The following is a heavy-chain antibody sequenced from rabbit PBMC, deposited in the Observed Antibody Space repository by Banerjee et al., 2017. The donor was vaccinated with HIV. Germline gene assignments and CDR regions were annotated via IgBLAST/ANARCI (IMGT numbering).Heavy chain of an antibody. CDR3: ARGGGGYAGYGHGDDAFDP. J-gene: IGHJ2*01. V-gene: IGHV1S40*01. CDR1: GFDLNNYYY. CDR2: IDTGDGNT. D-gene: IGHD7-1*01. Sequence: QSLEESGGDLVKPGASLILTCKASGFDLNNYYYMCWVRQAPGKGLEWIGCIDTGDGNTHYASWAKGRFTISKTSSTVDLKMTSLTVADTATYFCARGGGGYAGYGHGDDAFDPWGPGTLVTVS.